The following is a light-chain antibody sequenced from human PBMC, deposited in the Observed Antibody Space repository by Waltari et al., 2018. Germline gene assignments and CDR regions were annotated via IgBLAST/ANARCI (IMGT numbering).Light chain of an antibody. Sequence: QSALTQPPSASGSPGQSVTISCTGTSTDVGVYNYVSWYQQHPGKAPQLMVYEDSKRPSGVPGRFPGSKSGNTASLTVSGLQAEDEADYYCSSYAGSDNLIFGGGTKLTVL. J-gene: IGLJ2*01. CDR1: STDVGVYNY. CDR2: EDS. CDR3: SSYAGSDNLI. V-gene: IGLV2-8*01.